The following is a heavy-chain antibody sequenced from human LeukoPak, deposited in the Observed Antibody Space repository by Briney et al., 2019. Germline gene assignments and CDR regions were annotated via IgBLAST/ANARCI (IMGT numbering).Heavy chain of an antibody. CDR1: GFTFSIYS. CDR3: ARGSTIVQRRDAFDI. CDR2: ISTTSSHI. D-gene: IGHD5-24*01. Sequence: GGSLRLSCAASGFTFSIYSMDWVRQAPEKGLEWVSSISTTSSHIYYTNSVKGRFTISRDNAKNSMYLQMSSLRAEDTGVYYCARGSTIVQRRDAFDIWGQGTMVTVSS. J-gene: IGHJ3*02. V-gene: IGHV3-21*01.